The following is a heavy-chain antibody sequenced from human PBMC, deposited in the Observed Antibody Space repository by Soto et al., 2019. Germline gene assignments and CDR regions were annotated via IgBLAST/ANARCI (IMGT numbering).Heavy chain of an antibody. D-gene: IGHD3-16*02. CDR3: AKDFVTRRDYYYYGMDV. J-gene: IGHJ6*02. V-gene: IGHV3-30*18. CDR1: GFTFSSYG. Sequence: PGGSLRLSCAASGFTFSSYGMHWVRQAPGKGLEWVAVISYDGSNKYYADSVKGRFTISRDNSKNTLYLQMNSLRAEDTAVYYCAKDFVTRRDYYYYGMDVWGQGTTVTVSS. CDR2: ISYDGSNK.